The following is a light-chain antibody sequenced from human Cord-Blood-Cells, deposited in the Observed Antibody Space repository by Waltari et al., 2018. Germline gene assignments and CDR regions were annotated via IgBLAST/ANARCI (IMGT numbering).Light chain of an antibody. CDR1: SSAVGGYNY. CDR2: EVS. Sequence: QSALTQPPSASGSPGQSVTISCTGTSSAVGGYNYVSWYQQHPGKAPKLMIYEVSKRPPGGPDRCSGSKSGNTASRTVSGLQAEDEADYYCSSYAGSNNVVFGGGTKLTVL. V-gene: IGLV2-8*01. J-gene: IGLJ2*01. CDR3: SSYAGSNNVV.